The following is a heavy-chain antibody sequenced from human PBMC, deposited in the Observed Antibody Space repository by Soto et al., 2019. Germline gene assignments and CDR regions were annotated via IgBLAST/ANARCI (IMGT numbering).Heavy chain of an antibody. J-gene: IGHJ6*02. D-gene: IGHD1-26*01. Sequence: QVQLQQWGAGLLKPSETLSLTCAVYGGSFSAYFWTWIRQPPGKGLEWIGEINHSGSTNYNPSLKSRVTISVDTSKNQFSLRLSSVTAADTAVYYCAKMRGGSYYFYYYGMDVWGQGTTVTVSS. CDR2: INHSGST. CDR3: AKMRGGSYYFYYYGMDV. V-gene: IGHV4-34*02. CDR1: GGSFSAYF.